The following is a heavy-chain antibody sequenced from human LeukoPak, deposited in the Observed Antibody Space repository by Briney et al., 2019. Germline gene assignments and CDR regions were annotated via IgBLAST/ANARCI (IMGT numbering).Heavy chain of an antibody. J-gene: IGHJ6*03. V-gene: IGHV4-59*01. CDR1: GGSITYYY. CDR2: IYYSGGT. D-gene: IGHD3-3*01. CDR3: ARGGYYTLEYYYYMDV. Sequence: PSETLSLTCAVSGGSITYYYWSWIRQPPGKGLEWIGYIYYSGGTNYNPSLKSRVTMSVDTSKNQFSLKLNSVTAADTAVYYCARGGYYTLEYYYYMDVWGKGTTVTVSS.